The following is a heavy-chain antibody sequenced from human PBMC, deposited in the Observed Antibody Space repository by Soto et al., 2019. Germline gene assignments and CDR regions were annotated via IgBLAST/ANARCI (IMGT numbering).Heavy chain of an antibody. CDR1: GYSFTSYW. CDR3: ARHKVPHSDPTSGVSFDH. D-gene: IGHD6-25*01. J-gene: IGHJ4*01. V-gene: IGHV5-51*01. Sequence: GESLKISCKGSGYSFTSYWIGWVRQMPGKGLEWMGIIYPGDSDTRYSPSFQGQVTISADKSISTAYLQWSSLEASDTATYYCARHKVPHSDPTSGVSFDHWGHGSLVTVSS. CDR2: IYPGDSDT.